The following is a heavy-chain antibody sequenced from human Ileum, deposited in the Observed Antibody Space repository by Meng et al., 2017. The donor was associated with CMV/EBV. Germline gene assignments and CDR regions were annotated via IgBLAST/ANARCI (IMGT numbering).Heavy chain of an antibody. J-gene: IGHJ6*02. D-gene: IGHD6-6*01. CDR3: AKDQYSSSSYYYYGMDV. CDR1: GFTFSSYA. CDR2: ISGSGGST. V-gene: IGHV3-23*01. Sequence: LSLTCAASGFTFSSYAMSWVRQAPGKGLEWVSAISGSGGSTYYADSVKGRFTISRDNSKNTLYLQMNSLRAEDTAVYYCAKDQYSSSSYYYYGMDVWGQGTTVTVSS.